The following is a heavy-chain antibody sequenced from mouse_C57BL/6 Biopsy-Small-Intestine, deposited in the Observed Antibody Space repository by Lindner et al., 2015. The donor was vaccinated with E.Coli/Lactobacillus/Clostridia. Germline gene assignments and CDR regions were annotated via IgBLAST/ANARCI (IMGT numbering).Heavy chain of an antibody. J-gene: IGHJ1*03. D-gene: IGHD1-1*01. Sequence: VQLQESGPELVKPGASVKLSCKASGYTFTSYDINWVKQRPGQGLEWIGWIYPRDGSTKYNEKFKGKATLTVDTSSSTAYMELHSLTSEDSAVYFCARRPNYGSSYPWYFDVWGTGTTVTVSS. V-gene: IGHV1-85*01. CDR2: IYPRDGST. CDR1: GYTFTSYD. CDR3: ARRPNYGSSYPWYFDV.